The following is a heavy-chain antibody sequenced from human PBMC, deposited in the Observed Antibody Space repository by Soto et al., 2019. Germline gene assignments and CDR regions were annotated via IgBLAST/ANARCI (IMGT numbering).Heavy chain of an antibody. Sequence: QEQLVQSGAEVKKPGASVKVSCKASGYTFTDFDITWVRQATGQGREWMGWMNPRSGNTGFTDKFEGRVTLTRDTSTTTAYMELSDLTSEDTAVYFCARGGALTAGYYYYYMDVWGSGTAVTVSS. CDR2: MNPRSGNT. CDR3: ARGGALTAGYYYYYMDV. D-gene: IGHD2-21*02. V-gene: IGHV1-8*01. CDR1: GYTFTDFD. J-gene: IGHJ6*03.